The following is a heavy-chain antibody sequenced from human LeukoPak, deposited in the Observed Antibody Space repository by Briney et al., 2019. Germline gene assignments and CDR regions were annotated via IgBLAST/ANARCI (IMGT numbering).Heavy chain of an antibody. V-gene: IGHV3-7*01. CDR2: IKQDGSEK. D-gene: IGHD3-3*01. CDR3: ARAYGDFWSGYYWGPMDV. CDR1: GFTFSSYW. J-gene: IGHJ6*02. Sequence: GGSLRLSCAASGFTFSSYWMSWVRQAPGKGLEWVANIKQDGSEKYYVDSVKGQFTISRDNAKNSLYLQMNSLRAEDTAVYYCARAYGDFWSGYYWGPMDVWGQGTTVTVSS.